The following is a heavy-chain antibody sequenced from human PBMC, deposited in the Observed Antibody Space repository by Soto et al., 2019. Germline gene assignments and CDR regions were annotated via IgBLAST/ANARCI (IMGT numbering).Heavy chain of an antibody. CDR2: IWFDGSNK. CDR3: ASHWESYMDY. Sequence: QVQLVESGGGVVQPGRSLRLSCAASGFTFSSYGMQWVRQAPGKGLGWVAVIWFDGSNKYYADYVKGRFTISRDNSNNTLYLQRNSLRAEDTAVYYCASHWESYMDYWGQGTLVTVSS. D-gene: IGHD3-16*01. CDR1: GFTFSSYG. J-gene: IGHJ4*02. V-gene: IGHV3-33*01.